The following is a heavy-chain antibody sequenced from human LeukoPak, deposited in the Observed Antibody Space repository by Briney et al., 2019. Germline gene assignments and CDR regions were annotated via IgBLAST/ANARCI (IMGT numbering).Heavy chain of an antibody. CDR3: ARSGSIAASPSPYYFDY. J-gene: IGHJ4*02. CDR2: IYTSGST. CDR1: GGSISSGSYY. V-gene: IGHV4-61*02. D-gene: IGHD6-6*01. Sequence: SQTLSLTCTVSGGSISSGSYYWSWIRQPAGKGLEWIGRIYTSGSTNYNPSLKSRVTISVDRSKNQFSLKLSSVTAADTAVYYCARSGSIAASPSPYYFDYWGQGTLVTVSS.